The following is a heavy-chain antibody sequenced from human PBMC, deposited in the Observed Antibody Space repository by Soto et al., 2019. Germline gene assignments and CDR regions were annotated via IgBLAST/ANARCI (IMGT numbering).Heavy chain of an antibody. J-gene: IGHJ4*02. CDR3: ARRIAAVEYFDY. CDR1: GYSFISYW. V-gene: IGHV5-51*01. CDR2: IYPGDSET. D-gene: IGHD6-13*01. Sequence: PGESLKISCKGFGYSFISYWIGWVRQMPGKGLEWMGIIYPGDSETRYSPSFQGQVTISADKYIFTAYLQWTSLKASDTAMYYCARRIAAVEYFDYWAQGTLVTVSS.